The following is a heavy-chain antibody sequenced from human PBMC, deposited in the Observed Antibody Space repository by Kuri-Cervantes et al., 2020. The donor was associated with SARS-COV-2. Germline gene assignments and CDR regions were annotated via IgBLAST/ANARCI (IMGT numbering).Heavy chain of an antibody. CDR2: ISAYNGNT. V-gene: IGHV1-18*04. Sequence: ASVKVSCKASGYTSTGYYMHWVRQAPGQGLEWMGWISAYNGNTNYAQKLQGRVTMTTDTSTSTAYMELSSLRSEDTAVYYCARGHGLADPYYYYYYGMDVWGQGTTVTVSS. D-gene: IGHD6-19*01. CDR3: ARGHGLADPYYYYYYGMDV. J-gene: IGHJ6*02. CDR1: GYTSTGYY.